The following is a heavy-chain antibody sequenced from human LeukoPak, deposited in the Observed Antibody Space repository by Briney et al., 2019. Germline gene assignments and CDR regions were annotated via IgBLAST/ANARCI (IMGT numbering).Heavy chain of an antibody. CDR2: ISSNSDTI. CDR3: LTSSFDR. J-gene: IGHJ4*02. Sequence: GGSLRLSCAASGFTLGDYDIHWVRQAPGKGPEWVSSISSNSDTIAYAEPVKGRFTVSRDNTINSLYLQMDSLRVEDTALYYCLTSSFDRWGQGTLVTVSS. CDR1: GFTLGDYD. V-gene: IGHV3-9*01.